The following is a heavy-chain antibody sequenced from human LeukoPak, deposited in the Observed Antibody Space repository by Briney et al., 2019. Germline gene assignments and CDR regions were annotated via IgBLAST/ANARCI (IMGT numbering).Heavy chain of an antibody. CDR3: AKSRYGDFWSGYYIDY. CDR2: IRYDGSNK. J-gene: IGHJ4*02. CDR1: GFTFSSYG. D-gene: IGHD3-3*01. V-gene: IGHV3-30*02. Sequence: PGGSLRLSCAASGFTFSSYGMHWVRQAPGKGLEWVAFIRYDGSNKYYADSVKGRSTISRDNSKNTLYLQMNSLRAEDTAVYYCAKSRYGDFWSGYYIDYWGQGTLVTVSS.